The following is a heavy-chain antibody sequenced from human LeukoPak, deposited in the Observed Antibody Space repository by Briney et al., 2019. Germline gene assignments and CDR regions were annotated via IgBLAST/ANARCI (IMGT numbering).Heavy chain of an antibody. CDR1: GYSFISYW. CDR3: ARQAQYYDILTGYYNEYYFDY. V-gene: IGHV5-51*01. Sequence: GESLKISCKGSGYSFISYWIGWVRQMPGKGLEWVGIIYPADSDTRYSPSFQGQVTISADKSISTAYLQWSSLKASDTAMYYCARQAQYYDILTGYYNEYYFDYWGQGTLVTVSS. CDR2: IYPADSDT. D-gene: IGHD3-9*01. J-gene: IGHJ4*02.